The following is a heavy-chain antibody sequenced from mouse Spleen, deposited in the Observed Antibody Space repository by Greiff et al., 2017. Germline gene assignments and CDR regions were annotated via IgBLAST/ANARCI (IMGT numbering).Heavy chain of an antibody. CDR2: IDPETGGT. CDR1: GYTFTDYE. V-gene: IGHV1-15*01. Sequence: QVQLKQSGAELVRPGASVTLSCKASGYTFTDYEMHWVKQTPVHGLEWIGAIDPETGGTAYNQKFKGKAILTADKSSSTAYMELRSLTSEDSAVYYCTRVDSRADFDYWGQGTTLTVSS. D-gene: IGHD3-1*01. CDR3: TRVDSRADFDY. J-gene: IGHJ2*01.